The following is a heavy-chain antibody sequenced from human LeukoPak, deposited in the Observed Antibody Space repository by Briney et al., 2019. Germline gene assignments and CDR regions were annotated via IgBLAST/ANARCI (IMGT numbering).Heavy chain of an antibody. V-gene: IGHV3-23*01. CDR3: AKDTYRQAFGIRDAFDI. D-gene: IGHD3-10*01. Sequence: PGGSLRLSCAASGFTFSSYAMSWVRQAPGKGLEWVSAISGSGGSTYYADSVKGRFTISRDNSKNTLYLQMNSLRAEDTAVYYCAKDTYRQAFGIRDAFDIWGQGTMVTVSS. CDR2: ISGSGGST. CDR1: GFTFSSYA. J-gene: IGHJ3*02.